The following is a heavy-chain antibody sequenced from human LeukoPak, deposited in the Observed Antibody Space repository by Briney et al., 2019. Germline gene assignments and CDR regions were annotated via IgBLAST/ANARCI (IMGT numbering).Heavy chain of an antibody. D-gene: IGHD3-3*01. CDR2: ISGSGGST. Sequence: PGGSLRLSCAASGLTFSSYAMSWVRQAPGKGLEWVSAISGSGGSTYYADSVKGRFTISRDNSKNTLYLQMNSLRAEDTAVYYCAKVVTIFGVVIYWGQGTLVTVSS. V-gene: IGHV3-23*01. J-gene: IGHJ4*02. CDR3: AKVVTIFGVVIY. CDR1: GLTFSSYA.